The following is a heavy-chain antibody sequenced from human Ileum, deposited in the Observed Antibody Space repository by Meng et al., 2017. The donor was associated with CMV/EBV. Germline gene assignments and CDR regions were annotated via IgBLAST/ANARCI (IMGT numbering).Heavy chain of an antibody. CDR2: IGGGGAST. V-gene: IGHV3-23*01. CDR3: ARDRGCSLTSCDKGGDAFDV. CDR1: GFTFNSHA. Sequence: GGSLRLSCAASGFTFNSHAMSWVRQAPGKGLQWLSVIGGGGASTDYADSVKGRFTISRDNAKNSLYLQMNSLRAEDTAVYYCARDRGCSLTSCDKGGDAFDVWGLGTMVTVSS. J-gene: IGHJ3*01. D-gene: IGHD2-2*02.